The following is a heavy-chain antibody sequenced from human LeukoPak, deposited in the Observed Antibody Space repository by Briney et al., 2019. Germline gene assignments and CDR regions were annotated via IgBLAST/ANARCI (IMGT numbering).Heavy chain of an antibody. CDR3: ARGLGVRNADY. Sequence: GGTLRLSCAASGFTFSSYGMSWVRQAPGKGLEWVSSISSSSSYIYYADSVKGRFTISRDNAKNSLYLQMNSLRAEDTAVYYCARGLGVRNADYWGQGTLVTVSS. CDR1: GFTFSSYG. J-gene: IGHJ4*02. V-gene: IGHV3-21*01. D-gene: IGHD2-8*01. CDR2: ISSSSSYI.